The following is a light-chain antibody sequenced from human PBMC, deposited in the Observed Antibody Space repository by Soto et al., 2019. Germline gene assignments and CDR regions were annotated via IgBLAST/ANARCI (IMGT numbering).Light chain of an antibody. CDR2: DAS. Sequence: DIQMTQSPSSVSASVGDRINITCRASQHIGNFLAWYQHKPGGDPKLLIYDASRLETGVPSRFSGSGSGTKFFFTINSLQPEDIATYYCQQYENLPFGQGTKLEI. CDR1: QHIGNF. CDR3: QQYENLP. J-gene: IGKJ2*01. V-gene: IGKV1-33*01.